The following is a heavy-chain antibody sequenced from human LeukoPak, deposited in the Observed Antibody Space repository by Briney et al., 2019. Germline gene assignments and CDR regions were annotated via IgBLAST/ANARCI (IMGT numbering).Heavy chain of an antibody. J-gene: IGHJ4*02. Sequence: ASVKVSCKVSGYTLTELSMHWVRQAPGKGLEWMGGFDPEDGETIYAQKFQGRVTMTEDTSTDTAYMELSSLRSEDTAVYYCATRTEYYYDSSGYYFDYWGQGTLVTVSS. CDR2: FDPEDGET. D-gene: IGHD3-22*01. CDR1: GYTLTELS. CDR3: ATRTEYYYDSSGYYFDY. V-gene: IGHV1-24*01.